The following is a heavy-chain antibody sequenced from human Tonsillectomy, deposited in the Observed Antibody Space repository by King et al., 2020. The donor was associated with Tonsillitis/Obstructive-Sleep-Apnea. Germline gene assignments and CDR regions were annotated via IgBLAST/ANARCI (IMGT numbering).Heavy chain of an antibody. D-gene: IGHD5-18*01. CDR3: ARDRGYSYGRNIDY. CDR2: ISYDGSNK. V-gene: IGHV3-30*04. CDR1: GFTFSSYA. J-gene: IGHJ4*02. Sequence: QLVQSGGGVVQPGRSLRLSCAASGFTFSSYAMHWFRQPPGKGLEWVAVISYDGSNKYYADSVKGRFTISRDNSKNTLYLQMNSLRAEDTAVYYCARDRGYSYGRNIDYWGQGTLVTVSS.